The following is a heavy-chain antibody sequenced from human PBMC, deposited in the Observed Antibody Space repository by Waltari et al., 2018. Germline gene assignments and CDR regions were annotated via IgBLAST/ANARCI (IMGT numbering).Heavy chain of an antibody. V-gene: IGHV1-24*01. CDR3: ASQLMVRGVIIQLDYVDY. CDR1: GYTLTELS. J-gene: IGHJ4*02. CDR2: FEHEDGET. Sequence: QVQLVQSGAEVTKPGASVKVSCKVSGYTLTELSMHWVRQAPGKGIEWRGGFEHEDGETIYAQKFQGRVTMTEDTSTDTAYMELSRLRSEDTAVYYCASQLMVRGVIIQLDYVDYWGQGTLVTVSS. D-gene: IGHD3-10*01.